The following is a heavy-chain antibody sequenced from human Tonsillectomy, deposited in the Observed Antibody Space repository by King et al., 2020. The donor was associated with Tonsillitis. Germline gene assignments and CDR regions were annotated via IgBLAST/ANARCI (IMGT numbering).Heavy chain of an antibody. CDR2: ISGSGGST. D-gene: IGHD6-19*01. CDR3: AKAMGLYTSGRQGDY. Sequence: EVQLVESGGGLVQPGGSLRLSCAASGFTFSSYAMSWVRQAPGKGLEWVSGISGSGGSTYYADSVKGRFTLSRDNSKNTLYLQMNSLSAEDTAVYFCAKAMGLYTSGRQGDYWGQGTLVTVSS. V-gene: IGHV3-23*04. J-gene: IGHJ4*02. CDR1: GFTFSSYA.